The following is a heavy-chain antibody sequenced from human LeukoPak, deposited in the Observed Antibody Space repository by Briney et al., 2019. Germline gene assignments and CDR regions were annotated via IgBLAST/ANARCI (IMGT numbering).Heavy chain of an antibody. J-gene: IGHJ3*02. CDR3: ARYSYDSSGPRQDFDI. V-gene: IGHV4-34*01. CDR1: GGTFSGYY. Sequence: PPETLSLTCAVYGGTFSGYYWSWIRQPPGKGLEWIGEINQSGSTNYNPSLKSRVTISVDTSQIQFYLKLSSVPAADTAVYYCARYSYDSSGPRQDFDIWGQGTMVTVSS. D-gene: IGHD3-22*01. CDR2: INQSGST.